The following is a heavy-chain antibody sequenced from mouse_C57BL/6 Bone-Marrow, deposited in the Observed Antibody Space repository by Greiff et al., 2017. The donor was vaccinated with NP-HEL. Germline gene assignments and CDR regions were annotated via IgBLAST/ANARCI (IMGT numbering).Heavy chain of an antibody. CDR2: INPYNGGT. J-gene: IGHJ4*01. Sequence: VQLQQSGPVLVKPGASVKMSCKASGYTFTDYYMNWVKQSHGKSLEWIGVINPYNGGTSYNQKLKGKATLTVDKSSSTAYMELNSLTSEDSAFYYCARYHYGTYGGYAMDYWGQGTSVTVSS. CDR3: ARYHYGTYGGYAMDY. D-gene: IGHD1-1*01. V-gene: IGHV1-19*01. CDR1: GYTFTDYY.